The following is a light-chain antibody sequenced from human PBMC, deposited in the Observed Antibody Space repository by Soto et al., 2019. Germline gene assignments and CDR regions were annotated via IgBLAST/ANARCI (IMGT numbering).Light chain of an antibody. CDR2: GAS. J-gene: IGKJ5*01. V-gene: IGKV3D-15*01. CDR1: QSISNN. CDR3: QQYHNWPPIT. Sequence: EIVMTQSPDTLSLSPGETATLSCRARQSISNNLAWYQQKLGQAPRLLIYGASTRATGIPARFSGSGSGTEFTLTISSLQSEDFAVYYCQQYHNWPPITFGQGTRLEI.